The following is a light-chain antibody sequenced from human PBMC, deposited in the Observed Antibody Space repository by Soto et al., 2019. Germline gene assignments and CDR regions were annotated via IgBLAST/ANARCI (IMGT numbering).Light chain of an antibody. V-gene: IGLV2-14*01. CDR2: EVS. Sequence: QSALTQPASVSGSPGQSITISCTATSSDVVGYNYVSWYQQHPGKAPKLMIYEVSNRPSGVSNRFTGSKSGNTASLTISGLQAEDEADYYCRSYTSSSTYVVGTGTKLTVL. CDR1: SSDVVGYNY. J-gene: IGLJ1*01. CDR3: RSYTSSSTYV.